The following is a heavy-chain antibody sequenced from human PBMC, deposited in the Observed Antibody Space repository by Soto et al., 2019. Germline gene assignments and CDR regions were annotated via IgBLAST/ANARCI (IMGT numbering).Heavy chain of an antibody. CDR1: GFTFSTYW. J-gene: IGHJ4*02. CDR3: TRSITGFSYADS. CDR2: INGDGSDT. V-gene: IGHV3-74*01. D-gene: IGHD2-2*01. Sequence: EVQLVESGGVLVQPGGSLRLSCAASGFTFSTYWMHWARQAPGKGLVWLSRINGDGSDTVYADSVKGRFTISRDNAKNTLYLQMKSLRAEDTAVYYCTRSITGFSYADSWGQGTLVTVSS.